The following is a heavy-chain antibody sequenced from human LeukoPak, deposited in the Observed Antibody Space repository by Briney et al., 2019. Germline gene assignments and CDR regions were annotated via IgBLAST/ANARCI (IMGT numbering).Heavy chain of an antibody. Sequence: PSETLSLTCTVSGVSINGHYWSWIRQPPGKGLEWISFIYDNESANYKSSLESRVTMTVDTSKNQFSLKLNSVTAADTAVYYCARVLQNYYHLDVWGEGTTVTVSS. J-gene: IGHJ6*03. V-gene: IGHV4-59*11. D-gene: IGHD3-3*01. CDR1: GVSINGHY. CDR2: IYDNESA. CDR3: ARVLQNYYHLDV.